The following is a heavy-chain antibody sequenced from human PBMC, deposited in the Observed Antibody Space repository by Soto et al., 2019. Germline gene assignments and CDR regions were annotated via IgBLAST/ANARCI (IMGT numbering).Heavy chain of an antibody. CDR3: ARDSVVLRFLEWSDFDY. V-gene: IGHV1-18*01. CDR1: GYTFTIYG. CDR2: ISAYNGNT. D-gene: IGHD3-3*01. Sequence: ASVKVSCMASGYTFTIYGISWVRQAPGQGLKWMGWISAYNGNTNYAQKLQGRVTMTTDTSTSTAYMELRSLRSDDTAVYYCARDSVVLRFLEWSDFDYWGQGTLVTVSS. J-gene: IGHJ4*02.